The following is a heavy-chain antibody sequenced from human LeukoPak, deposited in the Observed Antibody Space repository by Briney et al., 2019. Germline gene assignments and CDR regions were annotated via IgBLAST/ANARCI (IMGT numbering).Heavy chain of an antibody. D-gene: IGHD3-10*01. J-gene: IGHJ4*02. CDR2: ISSSGSTK. CDR3: ARDGHAYGRGSPHY. Sequence: TGGSLRLSCAAPGFTFSDYYMSWIRQAPGKGLEWVSYISSSGSTKYYADSVKGRFTISRDNAKNSYLQMNSLRAEDTAVYYCARDGHAYGRGSPHYWGQGTLVSVSS. CDR1: GFTFSDYY. V-gene: IGHV3-11*01.